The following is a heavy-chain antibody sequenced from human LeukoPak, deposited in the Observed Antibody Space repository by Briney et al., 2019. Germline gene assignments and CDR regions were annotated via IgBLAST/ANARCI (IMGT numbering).Heavy chain of an antibody. J-gene: IGHJ3*02. Sequence: PSETLSLTCTVSGGSISSSSYYWGWIRQPPGKGLEWIGSIYYSGSTYYNPSLKSRVTISVDTSKNQFSLKLSSVTAADTAVYYCARPPTTESYYAFDIWGQGTMVTVSS. V-gene: IGHV4-39*01. CDR3: ARPPTTESYYAFDI. D-gene: IGHD4-17*01. CDR1: GGSISSSSYY. CDR2: IYYSGST.